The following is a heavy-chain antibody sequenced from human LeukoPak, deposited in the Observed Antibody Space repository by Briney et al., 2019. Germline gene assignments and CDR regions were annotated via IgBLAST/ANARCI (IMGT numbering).Heavy chain of an antibody. CDR2: IYYSGST. V-gene: IGHV4-59*08. J-gene: IGHJ3*02. D-gene: IGHD2-2*01. CDR3: ARPAARGFDAFDI. CDR1: GGSISSYY. Sequence: PSEILSLTCTVSGGSISSYYWSWIRQPPGKGLEWIGYIYYSGSTNYNPSLKSRVTISVDTSKNQFSLKLSSVTAADTAVYYCARPAARGFDAFDIWGQGTMVTVSS.